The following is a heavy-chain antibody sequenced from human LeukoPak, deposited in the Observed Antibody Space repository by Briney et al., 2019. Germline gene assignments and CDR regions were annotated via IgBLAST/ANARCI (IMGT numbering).Heavy chain of an antibody. CDR2: IYTSGST. Sequence: SETLSLTCTVSGGSISSGSYYWSWIRQPAGKGLEWIGRIYTSGSTNYNPSLKSRVTISVDTSKNQFSLKLSSVTAADTAVYYCARGSFIAAGIDYWGQGTLVTVSS. CDR3: ARGSFIAAGIDY. CDR1: GGSISSGSYY. V-gene: IGHV4-61*02. J-gene: IGHJ4*02. D-gene: IGHD6-6*01.